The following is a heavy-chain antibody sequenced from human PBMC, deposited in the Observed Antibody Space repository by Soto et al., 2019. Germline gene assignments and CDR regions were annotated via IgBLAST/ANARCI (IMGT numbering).Heavy chain of an antibody. CDR1: GGSFSGYY. V-gene: IGHV4-34*01. J-gene: IGHJ6*03. D-gene: IGHD3-10*01. CDR2: INHSGST. Sequence: QVQLQQWGAGLLKPSETLSLTCAVYGGSFSGYYWSWIRQPPGKGLEWIGEINHSGSTNYNPSLRRRVTISVDTSRNQFSLKLSAVTAADAAVYYCARVIVTVVRGPRGYYMDVWGKGTTVTVSS. CDR3: ARVIVTVVRGPRGYYMDV.